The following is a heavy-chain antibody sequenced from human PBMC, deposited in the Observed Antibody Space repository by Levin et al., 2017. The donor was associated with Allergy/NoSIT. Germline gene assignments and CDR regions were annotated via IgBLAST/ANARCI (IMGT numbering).Heavy chain of an antibody. CDR2: IGGSGTFT. Sequence: RPGGSLRLSCAASGFTFRNYAMSWVRQAPGKGLEWVSGIGGSGTFTKDADSVKGRFTISRDNSKNTLNLQMNSLSTEDTAVYFCARIRVIRGVVVPLDTFDIWGQGAMVTVS. D-gene: IGHD3-10*01. V-gene: IGHV3-23*01. CDR3: ARIRVIRGVVVPLDTFDI. CDR1: GFTFRNYA. J-gene: IGHJ3*02.